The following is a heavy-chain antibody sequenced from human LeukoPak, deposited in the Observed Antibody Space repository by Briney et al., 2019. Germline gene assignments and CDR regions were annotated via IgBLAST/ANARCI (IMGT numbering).Heavy chain of an antibody. J-gene: IGHJ4*02. Sequence: GGSLRLSSAASGFTFSDYYMSWIRQAPGKGLEWVSYISSSGSTIYYADSVKGRFTISRDNAKNSLYLQMNSLRAEDTAVYYCARVRYSSSWYYFDYWGQGTLVTVSS. CDR3: ARVRYSSSWYYFDY. CDR2: ISSSGSTI. CDR1: GFTFSDYY. D-gene: IGHD6-13*01. V-gene: IGHV3-11*01.